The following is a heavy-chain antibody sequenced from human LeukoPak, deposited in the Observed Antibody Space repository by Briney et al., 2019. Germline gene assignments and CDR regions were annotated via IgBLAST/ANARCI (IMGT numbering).Heavy chain of an antibody. V-gene: IGHV4-39*07. CDR3: ARDQVTMVRGVYNWFDP. J-gene: IGHJ5*02. Sequence: SETLSLTCTVSGGSISSSSYYWGWIRQPPGKGLEWIGSIYYSGSTNYNPSLKSRVTISVDTSKNQFSLKLSSVTAADTAVYYCARDQVTMVRGVYNWFDPWGQGTLVTVSS. CDR2: IYYSGST. D-gene: IGHD3-10*01. CDR1: GGSISSSSYY.